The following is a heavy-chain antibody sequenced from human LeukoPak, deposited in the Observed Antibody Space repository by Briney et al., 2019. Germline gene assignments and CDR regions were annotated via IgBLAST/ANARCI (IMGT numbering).Heavy chain of an antibody. CDR2: INQGGSEK. J-gene: IGHJ4*02. CDR3: ARDFGTTGYDLYDY. CDR1: GFTFNSYW. V-gene: IGHV3-7*01. Sequence: GGSLRLSCAASGFTFNSYWMSWVRQAPGKGLEWVANINQGGSEKHHVDSVRGRFTISRDNAKNSLYLQMNSLRDEDTSIYYCARDFGTTGYDLYDYWGQGTLVTVSS. D-gene: IGHD3-9*01.